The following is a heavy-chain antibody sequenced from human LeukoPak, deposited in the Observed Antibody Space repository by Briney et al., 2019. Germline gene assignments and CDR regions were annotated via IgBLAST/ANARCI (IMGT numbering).Heavy chain of an antibody. V-gene: IGHV4-59*08. J-gene: IGHJ4*02. CDR1: GASTSTYY. D-gene: IGHD5-12*01. CDR3: ARHWSGYEYYFDY. CDR2: ILYSGST. Sequence: SETLSLTCTVSGASTSTYYWSWIRQPPGKGLEWIGYILYSGSTNYNPSLKSRVTISVDTSKKQFSLKVSSVTAADTAVYYCARHWSGYEYYFDYWGQGTLVTVSS.